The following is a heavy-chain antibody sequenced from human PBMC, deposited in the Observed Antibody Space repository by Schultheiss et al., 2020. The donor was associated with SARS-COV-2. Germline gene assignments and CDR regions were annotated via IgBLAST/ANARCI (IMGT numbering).Heavy chain of an antibody. D-gene: IGHD6-6*01. V-gene: IGHV1-69*13. CDR1: GGTFSSYY. CDR3: ARASIAARGEFDY. Sequence: SVKVSCKASGGTFSSYYMHWVRQAPGQGLEWMGGIIPIFGTANYAQKFQGRVTITADESTSTAYMELSSLRSEDTAVYYCARASIAARGEFDYWGQGTLVTVSS. J-gene: IGHJ4*02. CDR2: IIPIFGTA.